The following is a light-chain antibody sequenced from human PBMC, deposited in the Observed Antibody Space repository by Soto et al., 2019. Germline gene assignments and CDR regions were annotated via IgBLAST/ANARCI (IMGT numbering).Light chain of an antibody. Sequence: IGLTQSPATLSLSAGERATLSCRASQSVVTYLAWYQHKPGQAPRLLIYDASNRATGIPARFSGSGSGTDFTLSISSLEPEDFAVYYCQQRSTWPLTFGGGTKADIK. J-gene: IGKJ4*01. V-gene: IGKV3-11*01. CDR2: DAS. CDR1: QSVVTY. CDR3: QQRSTWPLT.